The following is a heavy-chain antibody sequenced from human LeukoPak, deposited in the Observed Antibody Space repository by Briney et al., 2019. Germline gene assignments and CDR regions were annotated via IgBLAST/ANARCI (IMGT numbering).Heavy chain of an antibody. J-gene: IGHJ4*02. D-gene: IGHD3-9*01. Sequence: PGGSLRLSCAASGFTFSSYAMHWVRQAPGKGLEWVAVISYDGSNKYYADSVEGRFTISRDNSKNTLYLQMNSLRAEDTAVYYCARDYRDQSLLRYFDWLSPDYWGQGTLVTVSS. CDR2: ISYDGSNK. CDR3: ARDYRDQSLLRYFDWLSPDY. V-gene: IGHV3-30-3*01. CDR1: GFTFSSYA.